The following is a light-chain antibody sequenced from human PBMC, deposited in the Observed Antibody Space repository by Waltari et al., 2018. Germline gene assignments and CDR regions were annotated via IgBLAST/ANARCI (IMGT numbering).Light chain of an antibody. Sequence: SYELPQPPSVSVSLGQMARIPCSGDALAKTYVYWFQQRPGQAPIQVMSKDTERPSGIPARFSGSTSGTTVTLTISGVQAEDEADYYCLSADIGGTFWVFGGGTKLTLL. CDR1: ALAKTY. CDR2: KDT. J-gene: IGLJ3*02. CDR3: LSADIGGTFWV. V-gene: IGLV3-25*03.